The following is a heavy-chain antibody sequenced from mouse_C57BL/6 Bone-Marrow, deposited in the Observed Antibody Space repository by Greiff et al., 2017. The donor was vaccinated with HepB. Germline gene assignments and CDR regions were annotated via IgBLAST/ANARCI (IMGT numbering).Heavy chain of an antibody. CDR2: IRNKANGYTT. CDR3: ARYRGWDGFAY. J-gene: IGHJ3*01. Sequence: EVKVVESGGGLVQPGGSLSLSCAASGFTFTDYYMSWVRQPPGKALEWLGFIRNKANGYTTEYSASVKGRFTISRDNSQSILYLQMNALRAEDSATYYCARYRGWDGFAYWGQGTLVTVSA. CDR1: GFTFTDYY. D-gene: IGHD4-1*01. V-gene: IGHV7-3*01.